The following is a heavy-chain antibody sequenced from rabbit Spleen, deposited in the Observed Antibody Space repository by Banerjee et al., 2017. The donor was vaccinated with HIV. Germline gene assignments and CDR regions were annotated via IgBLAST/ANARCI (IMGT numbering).Heavy chain of an antibody. D-gene: IGHD8-1*01. Sequence: QSLEESGGDLVKPGASLTLTCTASGFSFSSRYYICWVRQAPGKGLEWTACIYSGSSGDTYYASWAKGRFTISKTSSTTVTLQMTSLTAADTATYFCARDTGSSFSSYGMDLWGQGTLVTVS. J-gene: IGHJ6*01. CDR3: ARDTGSSFSSYGMDL. CDR2: IYSGSSGDT. CDR1: GFSFSSRYY. V-gene: IGHV1S40*01.